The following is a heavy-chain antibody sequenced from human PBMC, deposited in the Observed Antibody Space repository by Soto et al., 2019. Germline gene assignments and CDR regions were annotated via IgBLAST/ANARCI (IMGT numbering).Heavy chain of an antibody. CDR2: ISGNGEDT. V-gene: IGHV3-23*01. CDR1: GFTFSSYA. CDR3: AKSGRQDFYYGMDV. J-gene: IGHJ6*02. Sequence: GGSLRLSCAASGFTFSSYAMSWVRQSPGKGVEWVSAISGNGEDTSYADSVRGRFTISRDNSKDTLFLQMNSLRAGDTAVYYCAKSGRQDFYYGMDVWGQGTTVTVSS.